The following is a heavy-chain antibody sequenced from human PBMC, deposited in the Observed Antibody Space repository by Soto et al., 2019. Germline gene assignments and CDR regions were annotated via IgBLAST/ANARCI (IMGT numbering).Heavy chain of an antibody. CDR3: ARPTGRPRTVDGYYYDSSGYYPAGY. CDR1: GGTFSSYA. D-gene: IGHD3-22*01. V-gene: IGHV1-69*13. CDR2: IIPIFGTA. J-gene: IGHJ4*02. Sequence: GASVKVSCKASGGTFSSYAISWVRQAPGQGLEWMGGIIPIFGTANYAQKFQGRVTITADESTSTAYMELSSLRSEDTAVYYCARPTGRPRTVDGYYYDSSGYYPAGYWGQGTLVTVSS.